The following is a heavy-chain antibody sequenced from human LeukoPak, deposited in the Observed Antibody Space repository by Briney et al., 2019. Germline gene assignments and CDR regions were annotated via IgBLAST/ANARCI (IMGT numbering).Heavy chain of an antibody. CDR1: GGSFSGYY. J-gene: IGHJ5*02. Sequence: SETLSLTCAVYGGSFSGYYWSWIRQPPGKGLEWIGEINHSGSTNYNPSLKSRDTISVDTSKNQFSLKLSSVTAADTAVYYCARAPTDMTLRRTNWFDPWGQGTLVTVSS. D-gene: IGHD4-17*01. CDR2: INHSGST. V-gene: IGHV4-34*01. CDR3: ARAPTDMTLRRTNWFDP.